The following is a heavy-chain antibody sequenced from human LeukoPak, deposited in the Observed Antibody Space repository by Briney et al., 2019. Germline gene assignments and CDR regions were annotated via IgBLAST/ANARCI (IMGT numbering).Heavy chain of an antibody. V-gene: IGHV4-39*01. CDR1: GGSISSSSYY. D-gene: IGHD6-19*01. CDR2: IYYSGST. J-gene: IGHJ4*02. CDR3: ARAPIAVMEY. Sequence: SETLSLTCTVSGGSISSSSYYWGWIRQPPGKGLEWIGSIYYSGSTYYNPSLKSRVTISVDTSKNQFSLKLRSVTAADTAVYYCARAPIAVMEYWGQGTLVTVSS.